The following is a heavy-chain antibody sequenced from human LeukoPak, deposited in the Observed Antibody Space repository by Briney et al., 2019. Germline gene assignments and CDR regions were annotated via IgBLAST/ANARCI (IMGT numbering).Heavy chain of an antibody. CDR3: ASRPRADMGPLDF. CDR2: ITGSGDRT. D-gene: IGHD1-14*01. Sequence: PGGSLRLSCAASGFTFDDYGMSWVRQAPGKGLEWVSSITGSGDRTYYADSVKGRFTISRDNSKNTLYLQMNSLRADETAVYYCASRPRADMGPLDFWGQGTLVTVSS. J-gene: IGHJ4*02. CDR1: GFTFDDYG. V-gene: IGHV3-23*01.